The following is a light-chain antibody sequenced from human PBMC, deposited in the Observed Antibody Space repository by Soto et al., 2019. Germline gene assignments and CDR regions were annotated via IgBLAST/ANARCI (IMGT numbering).Light chain of an antibody. CDR1: SSNIGATYD. V-gene: IGLV1-40*01. J-gene: IGLJ1*01. Sequence: QSVLTQPPSVSGAPGQRVTISCTGSSSNIGATYDVQWYQQLPGTAPKLLIYCNSNRRSGVPDRFSGSESGTSASLAISGLQADDDADYYCQFYDSSLSDHYVFGTGTKLTGL. CDR3: QFYDSSLSDHYV. CDR2: CNS.